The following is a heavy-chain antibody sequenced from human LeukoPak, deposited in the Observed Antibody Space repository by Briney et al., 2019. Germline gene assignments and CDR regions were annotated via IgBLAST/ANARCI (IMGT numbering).Heavy chain of an antibody. CDR3: GRDQRGPPSFDN. J-gene: IGHJ4*02. CDR1: GFPFSSYD. CDR2: ISGSGTAI. Sequence: PGGSLRLSCAASGFPFSSYDMNWFRQAPGKGLEWVSYISGSGTAIYYADSVKGRFTISRDNGKNSLYLQMYSLRAEDTAVYYCGRDQRGPPSFDNWGQGTLVTVSS. V-gene: IGHV3-48*03.